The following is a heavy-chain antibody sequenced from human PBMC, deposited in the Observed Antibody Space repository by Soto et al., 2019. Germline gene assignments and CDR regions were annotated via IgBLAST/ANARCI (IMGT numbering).Heavy chain of an antibody. J-gene: IGHJ6*03. V-gene: IGHV3-48*01. D-gene: IGHD3-9*01. CDR3: AKVDYDILTGYYTTHYYYYYMDV. CDR1: GFTFSSYS. CDR2: ISSSSSTI. Sequence: EVQLVESGRGLVQPGGSLRLSCAASGFTFSSYSMNWVRQAPGKGLEWGSYISSSSSTIYYADSVKGRFTISRDNAKNSLYLQMNSLRAEDTAVYYCAKVDYDILTGYYTTHYYYYYMDVWGKGTTVTVSS.